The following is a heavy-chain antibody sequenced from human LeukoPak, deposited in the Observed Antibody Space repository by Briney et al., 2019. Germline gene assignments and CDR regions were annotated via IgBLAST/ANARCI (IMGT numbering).Heavy chain of an antibody. CDR3: ARRPPHSDYGSGSRFDY. D-gene: IGHD3-10*01. Sequence: ASVKVSCKASGYSFTTYGISWVRQAPGQGLEWMGWISTYNGNTYYAQKLQGRVTMTTDTSTSTAYMELRSLRSDDTAVYYCARRPPHSDYGSGSRFDYWGQGTLVTVSS. V-gene: IGHV1-18*01. CDR1: GYSFTTYG. CDR2: ISTYNGNT. J-gene: IGHJ4*02.